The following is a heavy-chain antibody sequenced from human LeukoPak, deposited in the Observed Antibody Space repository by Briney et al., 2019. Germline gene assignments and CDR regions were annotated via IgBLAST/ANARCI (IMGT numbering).Heavy chain of an antibody. CDR1: GFTFSTYA. J-gene: IGHJ4*02. CDR3: AKGGVYGDYYFDY. Sequence: GGSLRLSCAASGFTFSTYAMSWVRQAPGKGLEWVSVISGSGGDTYYADSVKGRFTISGDNSKNTVYLQMNSLRAEDTALYYCAKGGVYGDYYFDYWGQGTLVTVSS. D-gene: IGHD4-17*01. CDR2: ISGSGGDT. V-gene: IGHV3-23*01.